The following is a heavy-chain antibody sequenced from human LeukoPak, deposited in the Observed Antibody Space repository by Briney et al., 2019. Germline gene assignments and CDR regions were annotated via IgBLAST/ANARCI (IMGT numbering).Heavy chain of an antibody. J-gene: IGHJ4*02. D-gene: IGHD6-13*01. CDR1: GFTFTSYR. V-gene: IGHV5-51*01. CDR3: ARFGGSSWHYYFDY. Sequence: GGSLRLSCAASGFTFTSYRIGWVRQMPGKGLEWMGIIYPGDSDTRYSPSFQGQVTISADKSISTAYLQWSSLKASDTAMYYCARFGGSSWHYYFDYWGQGTLVTVSS. CDR2: IYPGDSDT.